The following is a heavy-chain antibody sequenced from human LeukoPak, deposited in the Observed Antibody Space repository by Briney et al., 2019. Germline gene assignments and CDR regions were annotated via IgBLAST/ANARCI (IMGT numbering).Heavy chain of an antibody. CDR3: ARDARRRYCSSTSCYWGWFDT. CDR2: INPNSGGT. D-gene: IGHD2-2*01. V-gene: IGHV1-2*02. J-gene: IGHJ5*02. CDR1: GYTFTGYY. Sequence: ASVKVSCKASGYTFTGYYMHWVRQAPGQGLEWMGWINPNSGGTNYAQKFQGRVTMTRDTSISTAYMELSSLRSEDTAVYYCARDARRRYCSSTSCYWGWFDTWGQGTLVTVSS.